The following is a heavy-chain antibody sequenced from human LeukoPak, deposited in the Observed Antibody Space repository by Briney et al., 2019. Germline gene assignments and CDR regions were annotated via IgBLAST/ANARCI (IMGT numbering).Heavy chain of an antibody. Sequence: GGGLRLSCAASGFTVSSNYMSWVRQAPGKGLEWVAVISYDGSNKYYADSVKGRFTISRDNSKNTLYLQVNSLRAEDTAVYYCARLNYDFWSGVWEGYYMDVWGKGTTVTVSS. J-gene: IGHJ6*03. D-gene: IGHD3-3*01. V-gene: IGHV3-30*03. CDR3: ARLNYDFWSGVWEGYYMDV. CDR2: ISYDGSNK. CDR1: GFTVSSNY.